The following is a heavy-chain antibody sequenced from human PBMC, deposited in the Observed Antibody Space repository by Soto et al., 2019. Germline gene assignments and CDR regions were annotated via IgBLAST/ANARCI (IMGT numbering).Heavy chain of an antibody. D-gene: IGHD6-13*01. CDR3: AKGYSDSSWSHLDF. Sequence: EVQLLESGGGLVRPGGSLRLSCVISGFTFSSFAMTWFAQPQGKGLEGVSSLNGRATEKYHAASVRGRFTISRDNSKSTLYLQMNSLRAEDSAIYYCAKGYSDSSWSHLDFWGQGTLVTVSS. J-gene: IGHJ4*02. V-gene: IGHV3-23*01. CDR2: LNGRATEK. CDR1: GFTFSSFA.